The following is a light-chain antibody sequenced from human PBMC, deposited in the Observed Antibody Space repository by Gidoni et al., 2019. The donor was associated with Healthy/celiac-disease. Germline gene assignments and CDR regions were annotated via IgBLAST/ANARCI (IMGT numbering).Light chain of an antibody. J-gene: IGKJ2*01. CDR2: GAS. CDR1: QSVSSN. V-gene: IGKV3-15*01. Sequence: EISMTQPPATLSVSPGKRATITCRASQSVSSNLAGYQQKPGPPPRLLIYGASSRATGIPARFSGSGSVTEFTLTISSRQSEDFAVYYCQQYNNWPPYTFGQXTKLEIK. CDR3: QQYNNWPPYT.